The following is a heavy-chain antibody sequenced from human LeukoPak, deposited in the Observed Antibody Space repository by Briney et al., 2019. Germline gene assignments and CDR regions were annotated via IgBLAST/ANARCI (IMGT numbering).Heavy chain of an antibody. V-gene: IGHV3-21*04. CDR3: AGQVEKLTYYYDSSGNEPYYYYYMDV. CDR2: ISSSSSYI. CDR1: GFTFSSYS. Sequence: GGSLRLSCAASGFTFSSYSMNWVRQAPGKGLEWVSSISSSSSYIYYADSVKGRFTISRDNAKNSLYLQMNSLRAEDTALYYCAGQVEKLTYYYDSSGNEPYYYYYMDVWGKGTTVTVSS. D-gene: IGHD3-22*01. J-gene: IGHJ6*03.